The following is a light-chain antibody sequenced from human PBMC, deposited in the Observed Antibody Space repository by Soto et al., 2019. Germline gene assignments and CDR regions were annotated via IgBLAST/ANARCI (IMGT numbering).Light chain of an antibody. V-gene: IGLV1-40*01. J-gene: IGLJ2*01. CDR2: DNN. Sequence: QSVLTQPPSMSGAPGQRVTISCAGSSSNIGAGYDVHWYQQLPGTAPKLLIYDNNNRPSGVPDRFSGSKSGTSASLAITGLQAEDEADYYCQSYECSLGGSVFGGGTKLTVL. CDR1: SSNIGAGYD. CDR3: QSYECSLGGSV.